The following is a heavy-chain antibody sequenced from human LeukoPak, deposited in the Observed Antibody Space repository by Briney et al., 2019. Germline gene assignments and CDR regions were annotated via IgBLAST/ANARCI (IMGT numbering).Heavy chain of an antibody. D-gene: IGHD3-22*01. CDR1: GGSISSGGYY. CDR2: VNHSGIT. J-gene: IGHJ4*02. Sequence: PSETLSLTCTVSGGSISSGGYYWSWIRQPPGKGLEWIGEVNHSGITNYKPSLKSRVTMSVDTSKNQFSLKLSSVTAADTAVYYCARAGDNSGYCDHWGQGILVIVSS. CDR3: ARAGDNSGYCDH. V-gene: IGHV4-39*07.